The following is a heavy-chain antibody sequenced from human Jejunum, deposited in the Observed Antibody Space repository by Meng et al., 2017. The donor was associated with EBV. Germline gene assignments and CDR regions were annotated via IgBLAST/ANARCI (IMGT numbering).Heavy chain of an antibody. CDR1: GDSVTGYNY. J-gene: IGHJ5*02. D-gene: IGHD5-12*01. CDR3: ARGRGYDYGDS. V-gene: IGHV4-61*01. Sequence: VRLQDSGPGLVKPADTLSRTCSVSGDSVTGYNYWTWIRQPPGQGLEWIGNLYYAGKAIYKPSLQSRVTISVDTSKNQISLKVTSVTAADTAIYDCARGRGYDYGDSWGQGTLVTVSS. CDR2: LYYAGKA.